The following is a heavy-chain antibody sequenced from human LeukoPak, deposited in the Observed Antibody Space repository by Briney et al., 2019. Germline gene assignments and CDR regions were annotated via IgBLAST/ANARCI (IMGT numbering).Heavy chain of an antibody. V-gene: IGHV4-61*02. J-gene: IGHJ4*02. D-gene: IGHD3-10*01. CDR1: GGSISSGGFH. Sequence: PSQTLSLTCTVSGGSISSGGFHWSWIRQPAGKGLEGIGRFFTSGNTNYNPSLKSRVTISVDTSKNQFSLRLSSVTAADTAVYYCARGAMVRALADWGQGTLVTVSS. CDR3: ARGAMVRALAD. CDR2: FFTSGNT.